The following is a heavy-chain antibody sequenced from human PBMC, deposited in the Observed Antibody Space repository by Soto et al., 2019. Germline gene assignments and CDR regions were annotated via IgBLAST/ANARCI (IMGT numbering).Heavy chain of an antibody. J-gene: IGHJ4*02. CDR2: IYYSGST. V-gene: IGHV4-59*01. CDR1: SGSISSFY. Sequence: PSETLSLTCTVSSGSISSFYWSWIRQPPGKGLEWIGYIYYSGSTKYDPSLKSRVTISVDTSKNQFSLKLSSVTAADTAVYYCARYPGYCSGGSCYSGPFDYWGQGTLVTVSS. CDR3: ARYPGYCSGGSCYSGPFDY. D-gene: IGHD2-15*01.